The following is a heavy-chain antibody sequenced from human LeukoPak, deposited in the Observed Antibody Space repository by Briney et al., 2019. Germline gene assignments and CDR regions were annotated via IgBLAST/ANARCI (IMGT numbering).Heavy chain of an antibody. D-gene: IGHD6-19*01. J-gene: IGHJ6*02. CDR2: IYYSGST. V-gene: IGHV4-31*03. Sequence: SETLSLTCTVSGGSISSGCYYWGWIRQDPGKGLEGIVYIYYSGSTYYNPCIKSRITITVNTTKNQFSLKLRAGADPAAAVYFCARDPSLAVAGSDDYYYYGIDVWGQGTTVTVSS. CDR3: ARDPSLAVAGSDDYYYYGIDV. CDR1: GGSISSGCYY.